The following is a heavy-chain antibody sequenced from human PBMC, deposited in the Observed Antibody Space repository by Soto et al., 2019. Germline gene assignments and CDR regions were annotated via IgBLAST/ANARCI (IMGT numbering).Heavy chain of an antibody. J-gene: IGHJ4*02. CDR3: ASGPYGSGSYYGDY. D-gene: IGHD3-10*01. CDR1: GFTFSSYA. V-gene: IGHV3-30-3*01. CDR2: ISYDGSNK. Sequence: GGSLRLSCAASGFTFSSYAMHWVRQAPGKGLELVAVISYDGSNKYYADSVKGRFTISRDNSKNTLYLQMNSLRAEDTAVYYCASGPYGSGSYYGDYWGQGTLVTVSS.